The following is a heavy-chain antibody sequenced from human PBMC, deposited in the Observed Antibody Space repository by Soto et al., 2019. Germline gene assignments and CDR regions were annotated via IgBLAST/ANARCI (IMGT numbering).Heavy chain of an antibody. CDR1: GFTFSSYG. D-gene: IGHD4-4*01. CDR3: AKSHYSDTDYYYQGMDV. CDR2: ILNDGNKK. J-gene: IGHJ6*02. Sequence: QVQLVESGGGVVQPGRSLRLSCAASGFTFSSYGMHWVRQAPGKGLEWVAVILNDGNKKYYADSVKGRFTSSRDNYKNTLYLQMNSLRDEDTAVYYCAKSHYSDTDYYYQGMDVWGQGTTVTVSS. V-gene: IGHV3-30*18.